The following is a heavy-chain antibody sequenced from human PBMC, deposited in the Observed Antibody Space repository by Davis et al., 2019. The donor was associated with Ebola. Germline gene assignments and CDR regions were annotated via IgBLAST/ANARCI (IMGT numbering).Heavy chain of an antibody. D-gene: IGHD5-18*01. Sequence: ETLSLTCAVYGGSFSGYYWSWIRQPPGKGLEWVANIKQDGSEKYYVDSVKGRFTISRDNAKNSLYLQMNSLRAEDTAVYYCARFRGGYSYGTYYYYGMDVWGQGTTVTVSS. V-gene: IGHV3-7*03. CDR3: ARFRGGYSYGTYYYYGMDV. J-gene: IGHJ6*02. CDR2: IKQDGSEK. CDR1: GGSFSGYY.